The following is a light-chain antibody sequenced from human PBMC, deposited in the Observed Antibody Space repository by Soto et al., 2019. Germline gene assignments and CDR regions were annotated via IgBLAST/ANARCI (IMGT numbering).Light chain of an antibody. V-gene: IGKV1-5*01. J-gene: IGKJ3*01. CDR1: QSISSW. Sequence: DIQMTQSPSTLSPSVGDRVTITCRASQSISSWLAWYQQKPGKAPKLLIYDASSLESGVPSRFSGSGSGTEFTLTISSLQPDDFATYYCQQYNSYPLTFGPGTKVDIK. CDR3: QQYNSYPLT. CDR2: DAS.